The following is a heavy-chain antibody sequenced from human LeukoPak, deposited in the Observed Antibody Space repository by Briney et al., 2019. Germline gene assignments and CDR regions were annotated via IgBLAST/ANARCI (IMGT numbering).Heavy chain of an antibody. J-gene: IGHJ6*02. CDR1: GGSISGYY. CDR3: ARFGFYYDIDV. D-gene: IGHD3-16*01. Sequence: SETLSLTCTVSGGSISGYYWTWTRQPPGKGLEWIGQIHYSGKTDYNPSLRSRITISVDTSKNQMFLKLSSVTAADTAVYYCARFGFYYDIDVWGQGTMVTVSS. CDR2: IHYSGKT. V-gene: IGHV4-59*01.